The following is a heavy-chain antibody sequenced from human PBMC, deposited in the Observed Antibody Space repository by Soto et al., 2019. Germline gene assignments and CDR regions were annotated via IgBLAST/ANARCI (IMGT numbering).Heavy chain of an antibody. Sequence: SETLSLTCTVSGGSISSYYRSWIRQPPGKGLEWIGYIYYSGSTNYNPSLKSRVTISVDTSKNQFSLKLSSVTAADTAVYYCGGTDYDFWSGYPVYYYYYYMDVWGKGTTVTVS. D-gene: IGHD3-3*01. CDR3: GGTDYDFWSGYPVYYYYYYMDV. V-gene: IGHV4-59*08. CDR1: GGSISSYY. J-gene: IGHJ6*03. CDR2: IYYSGST.